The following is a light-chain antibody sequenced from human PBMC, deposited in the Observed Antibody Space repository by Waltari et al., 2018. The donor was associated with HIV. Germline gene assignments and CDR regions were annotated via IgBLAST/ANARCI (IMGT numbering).Light chain of an antibody. Sequence: DIQMTQSPSSLSASVGDRVSITCRPSQISNSYLNWYQHTPGKPPKLLIFGATTLQTGVPSRFSGSESATEFTLTVTGLQPEDLATYFCQQTYSFPHTFGQGTRLDIK. CDR3: QQTYSFPHT. CDR2: GAT. V-gene: IGKV1-39*01. CDR1: QISNSY. J-gene: IGKJ5*01.